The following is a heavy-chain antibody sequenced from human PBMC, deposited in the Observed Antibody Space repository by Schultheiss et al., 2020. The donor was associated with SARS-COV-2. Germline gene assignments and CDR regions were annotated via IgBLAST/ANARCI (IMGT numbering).Heavy chain of an antibody. Sequence: GGSLRLSCAASGFTFSSYWMSWVRQAPGKGLEWVANIKQDGSEKYYVDSVKGRFTISRDNSKNTLYLQMNSLRAEDTAVYYCASSRGSYGKVDYWGQGTLVTVSS. V-gene: IGHV3-7*03. D-gene: IGHD1-26*01. CDR1: GFTFSSYW. CDR3: ASSRGSYGKVDY. CDR2: IKQDGSEK. J-gene: IGHJ4*02.